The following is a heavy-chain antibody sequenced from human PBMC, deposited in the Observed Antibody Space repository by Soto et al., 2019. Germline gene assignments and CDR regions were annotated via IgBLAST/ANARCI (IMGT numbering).Heavy chain of an antibody. CDR3: ARDSGVARPSGDLDY. CDR1: GYTFTTHV. V-gene: IGHV1-3*01. D-gene: IGHD2-21*02. J-gene: IGHJ4*02. Sequence: QVQLVQSGAEVREPGASVKFSCKASGYTFTTHVMHWVRQAPGQRLEWMGWVNGGNGNTQYSQKFQDRVTITRDTSTTTVSMELSRLRSEDKAGYYCARDSGVARPSGDLDYRGQGSMVTLSS. CDR2: VNGGNGNT.